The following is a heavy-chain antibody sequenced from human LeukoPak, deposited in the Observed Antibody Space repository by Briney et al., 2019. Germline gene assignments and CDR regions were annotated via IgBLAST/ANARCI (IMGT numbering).Heavy chain of an antibody. V-gene: IGHV3-33*01. J-gene: IGHJ4*02. CDR3: ARGQLWTSYFDY. D-gene: IGHD5-18*01. CDR1: GFTFSSYG. CDR2: IWYDGSNK. Sequence: PGGSLRLSCAASGFTFSSYGMHWVRQAPGKGLEWVAVIWYDGSNKYYADSVKGRFTISRDNSKNTLYLQMNSLRAEDTAVYYCARGQLWTSYFDYWGQGTLVTVSS.